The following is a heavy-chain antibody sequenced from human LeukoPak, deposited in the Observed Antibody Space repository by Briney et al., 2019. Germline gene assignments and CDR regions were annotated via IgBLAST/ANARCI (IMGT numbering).Heavy chain of an antibody. CDR1: GYTFTSYA. D-gene: IGHD6-19*01. Sequence: ASVKVSCKASGYTFTSYALNWVRQAPGQGLEWMGWINTNTGNPTYAQGFTGRFVFSLDTSVSTAYLQISSLKAEDTAVYYCARWGWGTAVAGRRNPYYYGMDVWGQGTTVTVSS. CDR2: INTNTGNP. J-gene: IGHJ6*02. V-gene: IGHV7-4-1*02. CDR3: ARWGWGTAVAGRRNPYYYGMDV.